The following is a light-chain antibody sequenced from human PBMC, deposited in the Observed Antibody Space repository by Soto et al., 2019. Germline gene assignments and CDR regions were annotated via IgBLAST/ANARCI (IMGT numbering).Light chain of an antibody. CDR3: SSYVSKNSLM. CDR1: SSDVETYKY. Sequence: QSALTQPASVSASAGQSITISCTGTSSDVETYKYVSWYQQRAGKVPKLILYDVTDRPSGISPRFSGSKSGNTASLTISGLQPEDVADYYCSSYVSKNSLMFGGGSLLTVL. J-gene: IGLJ3*02. V-gene: IGLV2-14*03. CDR2: DVT.